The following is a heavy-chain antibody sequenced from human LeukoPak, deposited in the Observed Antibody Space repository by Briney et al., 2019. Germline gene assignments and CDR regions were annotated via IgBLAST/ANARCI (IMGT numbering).Heavy chain of an antibody. Sequence: PSETLSLTCTVSGGSINSRSYYWGWIRQPPGKGLEWIGSVYYGGTTYYNPSLKSRVTISEDTSKNQFSLKLSSVTAADTAVYYCARRATTATTGYYYYYMDVWGKGTTVTVSS. CDR1: GGSINSRSYY. D-gene: IGHD4-17*01. J-gene: IGHJ6*03. V-gene: IGHV4-39*01. CDR2: VYYGGTT. CDR3: ARRATTATTGYYYYYMDV.